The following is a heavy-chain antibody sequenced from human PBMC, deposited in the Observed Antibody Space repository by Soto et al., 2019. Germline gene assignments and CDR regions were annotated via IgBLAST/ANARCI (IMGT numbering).Heavy chain of an antibody. D-gene: IGHD6-19*01. CDR1: GYTFTSYG. CDR2: ISAYNGNT. CDR3: ARRSSPIAVAGSTHYYYYGMDV. Sequence: GASVKVSCKASGYTFTSYGISWVRQAPGQGLEWMGWISAYNGNTNYAQKLQGRVTMTTDTSTSTAYMELRSLRSDDTAVYYCARRSSPIAVAGSTHYYYYGMDVWGQGTTVTVSS. J-gene: IGHJ6*02. V-gene: IGHV1-18*01.